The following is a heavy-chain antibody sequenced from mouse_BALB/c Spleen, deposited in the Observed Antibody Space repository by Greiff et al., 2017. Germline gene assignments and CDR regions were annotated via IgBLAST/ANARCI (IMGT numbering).Heavy chain of an antibody. Sequence: VKLVESGPGLVAPSQSLSITCTVSGFSLTSYGVHWVRQPPGKGLEWLGVIWAGGSTNYNSALMSRLSISKDNSKSQVFLKMNSLQTDDTAMYYCARGAHNGYCFDYWGQGTTLTVSS. CDR1: GFSLTSYG. J-gene: IGHJ2*01. V-gene: IGHV2-9*02. CDR2: IWAGGST. D-gene: IGHD2-2*01. CDR3: ARGAHNGYCFDY.